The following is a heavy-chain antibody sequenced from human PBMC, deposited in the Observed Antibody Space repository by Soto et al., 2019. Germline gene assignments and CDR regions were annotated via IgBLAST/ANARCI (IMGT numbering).Heavy chain of an antibody. CDR3: ARDWGTGFYHFDS. D-gene: IGHD6-19*01. J-gene: IGHJ4*02. CDR2: IIPIFGTA. Sequence: GASVKVSCKASGGTFSSYAISWVRQAPGQGLEWMGGIIPIFGTANYAQKFQGRVTITADESTSTAYMELSSLRSEDTALYYCARDWGTGFYHFDSWGQGTLVTVSS. V-gene: IGHV1-69*13. CDR1: GGTFSSYA.